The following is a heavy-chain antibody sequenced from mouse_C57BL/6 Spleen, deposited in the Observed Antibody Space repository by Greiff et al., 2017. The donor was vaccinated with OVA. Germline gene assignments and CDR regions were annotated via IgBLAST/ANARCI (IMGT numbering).Heavy chain of an antibody. CDR1: GYSFTGYY. CDR3: ARGYGGFAY. D-gene: IGHD1-1*01. J-gene: IGHJ3*01. CDR2: INPSTGGT. V-gene: IGHV1-42*01. Sequence: VQLQQSGPELVKPGASVKISCKASGYSFTGYYMNWVKQSPEKSLEWIGEINPSTGGTTYNQKFKAKATLTVDKSSSTAYMQLKSLTSEDSAVYYCARGYGGFAYGGQGTLVTVSA.